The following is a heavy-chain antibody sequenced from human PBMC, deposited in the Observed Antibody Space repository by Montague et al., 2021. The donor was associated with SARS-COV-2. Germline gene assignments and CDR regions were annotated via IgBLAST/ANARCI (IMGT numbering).Heavy chain of an antibody. V-gene: IGHV4-59*02. CDR1: GVSVKNYY. CDR3: ARHHISTMYGYSWFDP. D-gene: IGHD1-14*01. Sequence: SETLSLTCTVSGVSVKNYYWSWIRQRPGKGLEWIGYVHYSGKTKSNPSLQNPINISLYASKNQFYLSLTSVTTADAAVYYCARHHISTMYGYSWFDPWGRGTLVTVSS. CDR2: VHYSGKT. J-gene: IGHJ5*02.